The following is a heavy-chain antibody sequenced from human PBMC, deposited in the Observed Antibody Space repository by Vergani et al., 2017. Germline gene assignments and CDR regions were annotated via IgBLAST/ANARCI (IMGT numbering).Heavy chain of an antibody. J-gene: IGHJ4*02. Sequence: QVQLVQSGAEVKKPGSSVKVSCKASGGTFSSYAISWVRQAPGQGLEWNGRIIPIFGTANYAQKFQGRVTITADESTSTAYMELSSLRSEDTAVYYCARELVRGVITPSAFDYWGQGTLVTVSS. V-gene: IGHV1-69*13. CDR1: GGTFSSYA. CDR3: ARELVRGVITPSAFDY. CDR2: IIPIFGTA. D-gene: IGHD3-10*01.